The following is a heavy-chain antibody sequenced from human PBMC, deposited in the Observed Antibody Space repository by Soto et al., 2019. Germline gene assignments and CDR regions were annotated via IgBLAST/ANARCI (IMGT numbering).Heavy chain of an antibody. CDR3: ARRRYCGADCYSQYYYGMDI. J-gene: IGHJ6*02. Sequence: QVQLVQSGAELKKPGSSVKVSCRSGGDTFSSYTVSWVRQAPGQGLEWMGRVIPVLGVTNYARKFQGRVSIPGEKSTSTAYLELRSLTSEDSGVYYCARRRYCGADCYSQYYYGMDIWGQGTTVTVSS. D-gene: IGHD2-21*02. CDR2: VIPVLGVT. CDR1: GDTFSSYT. V-gene: IGHV1-69*02.